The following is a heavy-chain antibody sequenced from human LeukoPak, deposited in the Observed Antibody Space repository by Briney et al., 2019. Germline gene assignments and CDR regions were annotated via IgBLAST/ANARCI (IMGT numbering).Heavy chain of an antibody. CDR3: ARDLRGYSPFDY. CDR2: ITHSGSA. Sequence: ASETLSFTCAVYGGSFSGYSWSWIRQPPGKGLEWIGEITHSGSANYNPSLKSRVTMSLDTSKNQFSLNLRSVTAADTAVYYCARDLRGYSPFDYWGQGTLVTVSS. CDR1: GGSFSGYS. V-gene: IGHV4-34*01. J-gene: IGHJ4*02. D-gene: IGHD5-18*01.